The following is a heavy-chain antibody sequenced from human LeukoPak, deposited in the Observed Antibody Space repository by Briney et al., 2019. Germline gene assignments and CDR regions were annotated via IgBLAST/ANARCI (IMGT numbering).Heavy chain of an antibody. V-gene: IGHV4-39*01. CDR2: IFYSGRT. J-gene: IGHJ4*02. CDR1: GGSISSSSYY. Sequence: SETLSLTCTVSGGSISSSSYYWGWIRHPPGNGLEWIGSIFYSGRTYYNPSLKSRVTISVDTSKNQFSLKLSSVTAADTAVYYCARGGGPVYYYDSSGYYYFDYWGQGTLVTVSS. D-gene: IGHD3-22*01. CDR3: ARGGGPVYYYDSSGYYYFDY.